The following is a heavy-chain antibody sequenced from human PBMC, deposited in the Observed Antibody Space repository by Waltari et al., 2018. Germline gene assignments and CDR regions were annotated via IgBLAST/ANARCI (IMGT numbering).Heavy chain of an antibody. V-gene: IGHV3-30*01. CDR1: GFTFSRYA. D-gene: IGHD4-17*01. Sequence: QVQLVASGGGVVRPGRSLRLSCPGSGFTFSRYAFHWIRQAPGKGLEWVAVISYDENNRHYADSVKGRFTISRDNSKTTLYLQIVSLRDEDTAIYYCARDALGDYSNWFDPWGQGTRVTVSS. CDR2: ISYDENNR. J-gene: IGHJ5*02. CDR3: ARDALGDYSNWFDP.